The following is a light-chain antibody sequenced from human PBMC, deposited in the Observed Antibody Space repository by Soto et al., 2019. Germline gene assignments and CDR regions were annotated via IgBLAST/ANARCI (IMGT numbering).Light chain of an antibody. CDR3: SSYAGSNNIVV. CDR2: EVS. V-gene: IGLV2-8*01. J-gene: IGLJ2*01. Sequence: QSVLTQPPSASGSPGQSVTISCTGTSGDVGGYNYVSWYQQHPGKAPKLMIYEVSKRPSGVPDRFSGSKSGNTASLTVSGLQAEDEADYYCSSYAGSNNIVVFGGGTQLTVL. CDR1: SGDVGGYNY.